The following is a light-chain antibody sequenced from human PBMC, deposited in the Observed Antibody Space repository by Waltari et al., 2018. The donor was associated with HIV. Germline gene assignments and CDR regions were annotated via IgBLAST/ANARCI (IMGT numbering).Light chain of an antibody. CDR2: RSD. CDR3: ASWDDSLNGVI. J-gene: IGLJ2*01. V-gene: IGLV1-44*01. Sequence: LTQPPSASGTPGQRVTISCSGSNSNIGTRPVNWYQQLAGSAPKLLIYRSDLRPSGVPDRFSGSKSATSASLAISGLQSEDEATYYCASWDDSLNGVIFGGGTELTVL. CDR1: NSNIGTRP.